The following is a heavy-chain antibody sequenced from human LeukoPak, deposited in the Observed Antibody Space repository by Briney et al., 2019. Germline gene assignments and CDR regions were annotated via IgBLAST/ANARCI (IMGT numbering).Heavy chain of an antibody. CDR3: ARGASKPYYYGDYVFTSY. J-gene: IGHJ4*02. CDR2: INPSGGST. Sequence: ASVTVSCKASGYTFTSYYMHWVRQAPGQGLEWMGIINPSGGSTSYAQKFQGRVTMTRDTSTGTVYMELSSLRSEDTAVYYCARGASKPYYYGDYVFTSYWGQGTLVTVSS. CDR1: GYTFTSYY. D-gene: IGHD4-17*01. V-gene: IGHV1-46*01.